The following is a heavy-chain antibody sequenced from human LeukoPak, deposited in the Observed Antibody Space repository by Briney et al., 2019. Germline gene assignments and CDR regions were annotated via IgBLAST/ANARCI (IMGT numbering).Heavy chain of an antibody. V-gene: IGHV4-34*01. CDR3: ARSRRGYSGYDG. CDR1: GGSFSGYY. Sequence: SETLSLTCAVYGGSFSGYYWSWIRQPPGKGLEWIGEINHSGSTNYNPSLKSRVTISVDTSKNQFSLKLSSVTAADTAVYYCARSRRGYSGYDGWGQGTLVTVSS. J-gene: IGHJ4*02. CDR2: INHSGST. D-gene: IGHD5-12*01.